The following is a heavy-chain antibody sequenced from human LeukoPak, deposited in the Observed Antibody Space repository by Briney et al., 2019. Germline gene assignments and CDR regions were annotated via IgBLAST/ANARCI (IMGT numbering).Heavy chain of an antibody. V-gene: IGHV3-23*01. CDR1: GFTFSSYA. CDR3: ARDMDIVALGYFDY. Sequence: GGSLRLSCAASGFTFSSYAMSWVRQAPGKGLEWVSAISGSGGSTYYADSVKGRFTISRDNAKNSLYLQMNSLRAEDTAVYYCARDMDIVALGYFDYWGQGTLVTVSS. CDR2: ISGSGGST. J-gene: IGHJ4*02. D-gene: IGHD5-12*01.